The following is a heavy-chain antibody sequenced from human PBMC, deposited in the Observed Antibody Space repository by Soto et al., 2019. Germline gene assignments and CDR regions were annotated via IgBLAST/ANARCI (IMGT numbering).Heavy chain of an antibody. V-gene: IGHV3-72*01. J-gene: IGHJ6*03. CDR3: AAVLRFLEWLPPPYYYMDV. CDR1: GFTFSDHY. CDR2: TRNKANTYTT. Sequence: GGSLRLSCAASGFTFSDHYMDWVRQAPGKGLEWVGRTRNKANTYTTEYAASVKGRFTISRDDSKNSLYLQMNSLKTEDTAVYYCAAVLRFLEWLPPPYYYMDVWGKGTTVTVSS. D-gene: IGHD3-3*01.